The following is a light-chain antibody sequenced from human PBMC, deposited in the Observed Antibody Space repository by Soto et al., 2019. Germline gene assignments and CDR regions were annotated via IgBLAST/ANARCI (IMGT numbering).Light chain of an antibody. J-gene: IGLJ1*01. CDR1: SSDVGIYNY. V-gene: IGLV2-14*01. Sequence: QSVLTQPASVSGSPGQSITISCTGTSSDVGIYNYVSWYQQHPGKAPKLMIYQVTNRPSGVSNRFSGSKSGNTASLTISGLQAEDEADYYCSSYTGSTNHVFGTGT. CDR2: QVT. CDR3: SSYTGSTNHV.